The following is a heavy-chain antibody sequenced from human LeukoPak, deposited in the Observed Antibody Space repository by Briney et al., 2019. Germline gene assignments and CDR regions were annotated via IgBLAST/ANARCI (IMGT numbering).Heavy chain of an antibody. CDR3: ARDGAGPIFDY. CDR1: GFTFSNAW. D-gene: IGHD6-19*01. V-gene: IGHV3-15*01. Sequence: GGSLRLSCAASGFTFSNAWMSWVRQAPGKGLEWVGRIKSKTDGGTTDYAAPVKGRFTISRDDSKNTLYLQMNSLRAEDTAVYYCARDGAGPIFDYWGQGTLVTVSS. CDR2: IKSKTDGGTT. J-gene: IGHJ4*02.